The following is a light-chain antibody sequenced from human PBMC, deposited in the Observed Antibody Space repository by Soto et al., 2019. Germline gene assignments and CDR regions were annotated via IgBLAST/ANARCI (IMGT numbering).Light chain of an antibody. CDR2: DVT. Sequence: QSVLTQPASVSGSPGQSITISSSGTSSDVGAFNYVSWYQQHPGKAPKLMIYDVTARPSRVSNRFSGSKSGDTASLTISGLQAEDEADYYCSSYTSSNTVVFGGGTQLTVL. CDR1: SSDVGAFNY. V-gene: IGLV2-14*01. CDR3: SSYTSSNTVV. J-gene: IGLJ2*01.